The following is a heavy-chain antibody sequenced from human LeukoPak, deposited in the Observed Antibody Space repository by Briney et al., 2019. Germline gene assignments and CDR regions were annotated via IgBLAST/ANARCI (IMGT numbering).Heavy chain of an antibody. J-gene: IGHJ4*02. CDR3: ARNGGGDSGYGNFDY. CDR2: ISSGGSSI. V-gene: IGHV3-11*01. Sequence: GGSLRLSCAASGFIFSDYYMSWIRQAPGKGLEWVSYISSGGSSIYYADSVKGRFTTSRDNAKNSLYLQMNSLRAEDTAFYYCARNGGGDSGYGNFDYWGQGTLVTVSS. D-gene: IGHD5-12*01. CDR1: GFIFSDYY.